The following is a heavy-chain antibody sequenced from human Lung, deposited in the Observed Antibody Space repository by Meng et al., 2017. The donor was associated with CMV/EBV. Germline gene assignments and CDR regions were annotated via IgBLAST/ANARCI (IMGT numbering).Heavy chain of an antibody. V-gene: IGHV4-4*02. CDR2: IYTSEST. CDR1: GGSIICNKW. Sequence: QVQLADGVPRPVKPSGTPSPTSAVSGGSIICNKWWSWVRQPPGKGLMWIGEIYTSESTNYNPSLKSRISISEDKSKNQFSMKLSSVTAADTAVYYCARADKVRFDYWGQGTLVTVSS. CDR3: ARADKVRFDY. J-gene: IGHJ4*02.